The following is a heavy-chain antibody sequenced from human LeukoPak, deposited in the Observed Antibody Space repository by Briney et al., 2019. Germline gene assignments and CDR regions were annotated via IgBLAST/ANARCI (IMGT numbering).Heavy chain of an antibody. CDR2: INGGGDIT. V-gene: IGHV3-23*01. D-gene: IGHD6-13*01. CDR3: AKRYGDSTGWFFDF. J-gene: IGHJ4*02. CDR1: RYSFDSYA. Sequence: GESLKLSCEGSRYSFDSYAMTWVRQAPGKWLEWVSSINGGGDITYYAESVKGRFTVSRDNSKNTLFLQMNSLRAEDTAVFYCAKRYGDSTGWFFDFWGQGSLVTVSS.